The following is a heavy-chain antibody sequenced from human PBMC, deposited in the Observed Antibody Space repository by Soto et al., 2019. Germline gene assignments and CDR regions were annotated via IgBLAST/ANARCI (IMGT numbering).Heavy chain of an antibody. Sequence: QVQLQESGPGLVKPSQTLSLTCTVSGGSISSGGYYWSWIRQHPGKGLEWIGYIYYSGSTYYNPSLKSRVTISVDTSKNQFSLKLSSVTAADTAVYYCARGSRYCSSTSCYAHWGQGTLVTVSS. CDR2: IYYSGST. V-gene: IGHV4-31*03. CDR1: GGSISSGGYY. D-gene: IGHD2-2*01. CDR3: ARGSRYCSSTSCYAH. J-gene: IGHJ4*02.